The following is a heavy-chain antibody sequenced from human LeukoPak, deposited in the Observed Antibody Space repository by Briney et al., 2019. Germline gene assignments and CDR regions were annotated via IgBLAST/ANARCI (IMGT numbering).Heavy chain of an antibody. D-gene: IGHD1-1*01. CDR1: GFTFSSYS. J-gene: IGHJ4*02. V-gene: IGHV3-21*01. CDR3: ARDLTGTTFDY. CDR2: ISSSSSYI. Sequence: GGSLGLSCAASGFTFSSYSMNWVRQAPGKGLEWVSSISSSSSYIYYADSVKGRFTISRGNAKNSLYLQMNSLRAEDTAVYYCARDLTGTTFDYWGQGTLVTVSS.